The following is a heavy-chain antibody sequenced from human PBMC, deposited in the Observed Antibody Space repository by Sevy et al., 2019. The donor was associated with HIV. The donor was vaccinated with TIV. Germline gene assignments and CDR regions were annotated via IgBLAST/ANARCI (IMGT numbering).Heavy chain of an antibody. CDR2: IYPGDSDT. V-gene: IGHV5-51*01. D-gene: IGHD3-16*01. CDR3: ARGARGTLPSYYYYGLNI. CDR1: GYKFSDYW. Sequence: GESLKISCQSSGYKFSDYWIAWVRQMPGKGLEWMGIIYPGDSDTRYSPSLQGQVTISVDKSISTAYLEWSSLKVSDTAIYYCARGARGTLPSYYYYGLNIWGQGTTVTVSS. J-gene: IGHJ6*02.